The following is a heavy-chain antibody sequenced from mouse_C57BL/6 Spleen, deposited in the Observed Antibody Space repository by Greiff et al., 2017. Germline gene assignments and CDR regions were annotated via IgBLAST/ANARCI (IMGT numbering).Heavy chain of an antibody. J-gene: IGHJ3*01. D-gene: IGHD3-1*01. CDR1: GFTFSSYA. Sequence: EVQGVESGGGLVKPGGSLKLSCAASGFTFSSYAMSWVRQTPEKRLEWVATISDGGSYTYYPDNVKGRFTISRDNAKNNLYLQMSHLKSEDTAMYYCARDRLGAYWGQGTLVTVSA. CDR2: ISDGGSYT. V-gene: IGHV5-4*01. CDR3: ARDRLGAY.